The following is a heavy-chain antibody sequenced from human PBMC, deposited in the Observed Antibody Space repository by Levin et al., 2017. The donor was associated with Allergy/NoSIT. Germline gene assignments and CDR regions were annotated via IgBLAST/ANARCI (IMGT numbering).Heavy chain of an antibody. CDR1: GGSITSYF. Sequence: SETLSLTCTVSGGSITSYFWSWIRQPAGKGLEWIGRFYTSGSPNYNPSLESRVTMSIDTSKNQFSLKLSSVTAADTAVYYCARMSQLLSGWFDPWGQGTLVTVSS. CDR2: FYTSGSP. J-gene: IGHJ5*02. CDR3: ARMSQLLSGWFDP. V-gene: IGHV4-4*07. D-gene: IGHD7-27*01.